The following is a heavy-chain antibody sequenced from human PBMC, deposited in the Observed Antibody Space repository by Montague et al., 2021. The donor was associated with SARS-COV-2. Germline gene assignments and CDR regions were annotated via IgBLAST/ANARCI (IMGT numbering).Heavy chain of an antibody. CDR1: GFTFSSYG. J-gene: IGHJ4*02. Sequence: PRLSCAASGFTFSSYGMTWVRQAPGKGLEWVATISDSGGSTYYADSVKGRFTISRDNSKNTLYLQMNSLRAEDTAVYYCANRGVRYFDAQGVWYYFDYWGQGTLVTVSS. CDR2: ISDSGGST. CDR3: ANRGVRYFDAQGVWYYFDY. D-gene: IGHD3-9*01. V-gene: IGHV3-23*01.